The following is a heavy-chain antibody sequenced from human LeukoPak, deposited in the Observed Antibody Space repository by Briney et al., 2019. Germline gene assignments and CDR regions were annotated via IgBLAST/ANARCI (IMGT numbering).Heavy chain of an antibody. CDR3: ASFTYCSSTSCYWRDAFDI. V-gene: IGHV3-21*01. CDR1: GFTFSSYS. CDR2: ISSSSSYI. J-gene: IGHJ3*02. D-gene: IGHD2-2*01. Sequence: AGGSLRLSCAASGFTFSSYSMNWVRQAPGKGLEWVSSISSSSSYIYYADSVKGRFTISRDNAKNSLYLQMNSLRAEDTAVYYCASFTYCSSTSCYWRDAFDIWGQGTMVTVSS.